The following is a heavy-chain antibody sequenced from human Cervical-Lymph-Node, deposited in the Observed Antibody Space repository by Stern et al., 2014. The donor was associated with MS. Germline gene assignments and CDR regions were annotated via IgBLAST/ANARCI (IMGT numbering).Heavy chain of an antibody. J-gene: IGHJ3*01. CDR3: ARAIFGVNTAAMAPDAFDS. D-gene: IGHD3-3*01. V-gene: IGHV3-53*01. CDR2: IYTDGST. Sequence: EVQLVESGGGLIQPGGSLRLSCAAPGFTVSKNYMSWVRQAPGKGLARVSLIYTDGSTYYAGSVKGRFSISRDSSKNMLFLQMNSLRAEDTAMYYCARAIFGVNTAAMAPDAFDSWGQGTMVTVSS. CDR1: GFTVSKNY.